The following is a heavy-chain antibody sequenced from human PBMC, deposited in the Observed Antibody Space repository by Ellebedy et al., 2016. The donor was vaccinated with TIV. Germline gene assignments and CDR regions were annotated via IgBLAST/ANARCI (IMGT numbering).Heavy chain of an antibody. Sequence: GESLKISCTASGFTLNNYWMTWVRQPPGKGLEWVANIRLDGGDKYYVDSVKGRFTVSRDNAKNSLYLQMNRLRAEDTSVYYCATDGSYGDHRSPTHAFEIWGQGTLVTVPS. J-gene: IGHJ3*02. CDR1: GFTLNNYW. V-gene: IGHV3-7*01. D-gene: IGHD1-26*01. CDR2: IRLDGGDK. CDR3: ATDGSYGDHRSPTHAFEI.